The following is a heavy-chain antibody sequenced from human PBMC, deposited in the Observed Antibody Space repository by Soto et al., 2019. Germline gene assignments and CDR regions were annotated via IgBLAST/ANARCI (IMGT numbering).Heavy chain of an antibody. V-gene: IGHV4-34*01. CDR2: INHSGST. Sequence: QVQLQQWGAGLLKPSETLSLTCAVYGGSFSGYYWSWIRQPPGKGLEWIGEINHSGSTNYNPSLKSRVTISVDTSKNQFSLKLSSVTAADTAVYYCARGQVPGNFDYGGQGTLITVSS. CDR3: ARGQVPGNFDY. D-gene: IGHD3-10*01. CDR1: GGSFSGYY. J-gene: IGHJ4*02.